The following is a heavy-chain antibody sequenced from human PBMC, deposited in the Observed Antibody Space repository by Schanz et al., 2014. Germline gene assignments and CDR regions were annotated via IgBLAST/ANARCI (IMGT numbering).Heavy chain of an antibody. Sequence: QVQLVQSGAEVKKPGASVKVSCKASGYTFTGYSMHWVRQAPGQGLEWMGRINPNSGGTNYAQKFQGRVTMTTDTSTSTVYMELSSLRSDDTAVYYCARELRLEYYFDYWGQGTQVTVSS. CDR1: GYTFTGYS. CDR3: ARELRLEYYFDY. D-gene: IGHD4-17*01. CDR2: INPNSGGT. V-gene: IGHV1-2*06. J-gene: IGHJ4*02.